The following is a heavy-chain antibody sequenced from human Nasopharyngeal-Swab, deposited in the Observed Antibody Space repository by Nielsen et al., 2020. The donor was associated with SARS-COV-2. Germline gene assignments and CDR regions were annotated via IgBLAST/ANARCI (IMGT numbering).Heavy chain of an antibody. J-gene: IGHJ4*02. D-gene: IGHD2-21*02. CDR2: INSDGSST. CDR3: AVTASTSRFFDY. Sequence: GESLKISCAASGFTFSSYWMHWVRQAPGKGLVWVSRINSDGSSTYYADSVKGRFTISRDNSKNTLYLQMNSLRAEDTAVYYCAVTASTSRFFDYWGQGTLVTVSS. CDR1: GFTFSSYW. V-gene: IGHV3-74*01.